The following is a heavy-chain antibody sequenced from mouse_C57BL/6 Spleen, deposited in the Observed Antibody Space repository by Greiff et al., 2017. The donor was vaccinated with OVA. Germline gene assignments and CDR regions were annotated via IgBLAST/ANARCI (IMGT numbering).Heavy chain of an antibody. CDR3: ARARTVEATPYAMDY. CDR1: GYTFTSYG. J-gene: IGHJ4*01. V-gene: IGHV1-81*01. Sequence: QVQLQQSGAELARPGASVKLSCKASGYTFTSYGISWVKQRPGQGLEWIGEIYPRSGNTYYNEKFKGKATLTADKSSSTAYRKLRSLTSEDSAVEFGARARTVEATPYAMDYWGQGTSVTVSS. D-gene: IGHD1-1*01. CDR2: IYPRSGNT.